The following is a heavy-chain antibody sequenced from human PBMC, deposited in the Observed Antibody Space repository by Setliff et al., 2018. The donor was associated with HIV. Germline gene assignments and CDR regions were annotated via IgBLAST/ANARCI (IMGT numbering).Heavy chain of an antibody. Sequence: ASVKVSCKASGYTFTSYGISWVRQAPGQGLEWMGWISAYNGNTNSAQKLQGRITMTTDTSTSTAYMELRSLRSDDTAVYYCARFPNPSQIVVLMPPDYWGQGTLVTVSS. J-gene: IGHJ4*02. CDR1: GYTFTSYG. CDR2: ISAYNGNT. V-gene: IGHV1-18*01. D-gene: IGHD3-22*01. CDR3: ARFPNPSQIVVLMPPDY.